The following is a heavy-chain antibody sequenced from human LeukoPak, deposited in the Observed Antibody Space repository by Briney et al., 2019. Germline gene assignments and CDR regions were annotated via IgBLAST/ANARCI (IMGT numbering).Heavy chain of an antibody. CDR3: ARVVGAMSFDY. D-gene: IGHD1-26*01. Sequence: SETLSLXCAVYGGSFSGYYWSWIRQPPGKGLEWIGEINHSGSTNYNPSLKSRVTISVDTSKNQFSLKLSSVTAADTAVYYCARVVGAMSFDYWGQGTLVTVSS. V-gene: IGHV4-34*01. CDR2: INHSGST. CDR1: GGSFSGYY. J-gene: IGHJ4*02.